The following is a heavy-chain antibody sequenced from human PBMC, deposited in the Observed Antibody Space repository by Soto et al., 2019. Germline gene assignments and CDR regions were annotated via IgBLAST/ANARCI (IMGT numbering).Heavy chain of an antibody. Sequence: EVHLLESGGGLVQPGGSLRLSCAASGFTFSSHAMSWVRQAPGKGLQWISSISSSGISKYYADSVKGRFTISRDDSKNTLYLQMNSLGADDTAVYYCAKTGLEWELDYWGQGTLVTVSS. V-gene: IGHV3-23*01. CDR2: ISSSGISK. J-gene: IGHJ4*02. CDR3: AKTGLEWELDY. CDR1: GFTFSSHA. D-gene: IGHD3-3*01.